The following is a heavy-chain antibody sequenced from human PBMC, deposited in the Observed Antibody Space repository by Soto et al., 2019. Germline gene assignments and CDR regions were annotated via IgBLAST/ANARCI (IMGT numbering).Heavy chain of an antibody. CDR2: IYYSGIT. J-gene: IGHJ5*02. CDR1: GASMSSGGYY. CDR3: ARSVFP. Sequence: PSETLSLTCTVSGASMSSGGYYWTWIRQSPGKGLEWIGYIYYSGITYYNPSLKSRVTMSVDTSKNQFSLKLSSVTAAGTAVYYCARSVFPWGQGTLVTVSS. V-gene: IGHV4-31*03.